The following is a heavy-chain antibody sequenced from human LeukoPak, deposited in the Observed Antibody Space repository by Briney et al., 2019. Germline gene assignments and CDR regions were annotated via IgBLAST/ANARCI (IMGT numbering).Heavy chain of an antibody. CDR2: MNPKGGNT. D-gene: IGHD2-8*01. CDR3: ARVERIVLSSGGSLTGYYYYYMDV. J-gene: IGHJ6*03. V-gene: IGHV1-8*01. CDR1: GYTFTSYG. Sequence: GASVKVSCNGSGYTFTSYGINWVRQATGQGLEWMGWMNPKGGNTGYEQEFQGRVTMTRHTTIATAYMELSSLRPEDTALYYCARVERIVLSSGGSLTGYYYYYMDVWGKGTTVTISS.